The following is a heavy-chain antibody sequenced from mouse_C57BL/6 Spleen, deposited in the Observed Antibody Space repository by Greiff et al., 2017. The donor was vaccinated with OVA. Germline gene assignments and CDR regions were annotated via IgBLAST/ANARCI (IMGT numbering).Heavy chain of an antibody. J-gene: IGHJ1*03. CDR3: ARSTVVATGYFDV. D-gene: IGHD1-1*01. V-gene: IGHV5-15*01. CDR2: ISNLAYSI. CDR1: GFTFSDYG. Sequence: EVQLQESGGGLVQPGGSLKLSCAASGFTFSDYGMAWVRQAPRKGPEWVAFISNLAYSIYYADTVQGRFTISRENAKNTLYLEMSSLRCEDTAMYYCARSTVVATGYFDVWGTGTPVTVSS.